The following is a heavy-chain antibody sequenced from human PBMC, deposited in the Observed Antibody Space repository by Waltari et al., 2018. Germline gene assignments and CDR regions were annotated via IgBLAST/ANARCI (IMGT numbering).Heavy chain of an antibody. D-gene: IGHD1-1*01. CDR2: VRGDGKT. CDR3: ARDRGRGLYLDT. V-gene: IGHV4-4*02. CDR1: RDSISTRDY. Sequence: QLQLQASRPRLVKPSGTLSLICAVSRDSISTRDYWSWVRQPPGKGLEWIVQVRGDGKTNYNPSFASRVTMSLDTSTYHFALKLTSATAADTALYYCARDRGRGLYLDTWGQGTLVTVSP. J-gene: IGHJ4*02.